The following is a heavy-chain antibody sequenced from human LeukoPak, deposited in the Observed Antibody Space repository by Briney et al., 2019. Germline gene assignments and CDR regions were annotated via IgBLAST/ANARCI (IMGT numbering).Heavy chain of an antibody. V-gene: IGHV4-59*11. J-gene: IGHJ5*02. CDR2: IYYSGSA. D-gene: IGHD4-17*01. CDR1: GGSISSHY. CDR3: ARGGTTVTPGLLWFDP. Sequence: PSETLSLTCSVSGGSISSHYWSWIRQPPGKGLEWIGYIYYSGSAKYNPSLKSRVTISVDTSKNQFSLKLSSVTAADTAVYYCARGGTTVTPGLLWFDPWGQGTLVTVSS.